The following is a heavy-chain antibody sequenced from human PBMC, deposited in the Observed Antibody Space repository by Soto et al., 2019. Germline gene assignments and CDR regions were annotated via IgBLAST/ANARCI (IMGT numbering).Heavy chain of an antibody. Sequence: PGGSLRLSCAASGFTFSSYAMSWVRQAPGKGLEWVSAITGSGGSTYYADSVKGRFTISRDNSKNTLYLQMNSLRAEDTAVYYCAKDRGKYSGIRLGPFDYWGQGTLVTVSS. CDR2: ITGSGGST. CDR1: GFTFSSYA. V-gene: IGHV3-23*01. D-gene: IGHD1-26*01. J-gene: IGHJ4*02. CDR3: AKDRGKYSGIRLGPFDY.